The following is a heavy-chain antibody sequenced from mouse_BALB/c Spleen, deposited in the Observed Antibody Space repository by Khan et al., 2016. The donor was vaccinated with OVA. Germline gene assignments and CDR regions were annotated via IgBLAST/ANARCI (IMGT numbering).Heavy chain of an antibody. J-gene: IGHJ3*01. V-gene: IGHV1-7*01. CDR3: PRRGVYGILAY. CDR2: INPSTTYT. D-gene: IGHD2-1*01. CDR1: GYTFTTYW. Sequence: QIQLVQSGAELAKPGASVKMSCKASGYTFTTYWMHWVKQRPGQGLEWIGNINPSTTYTKYNQKLKDKATLTADKSSSTAYMQLSSLTSEDSAFYYCPRRGVYGILAYGGQGTLVTV.